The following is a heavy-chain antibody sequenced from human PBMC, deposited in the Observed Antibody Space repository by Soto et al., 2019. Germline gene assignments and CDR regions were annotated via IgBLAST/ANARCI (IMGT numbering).Heavy chain of an antibody. J-gene: IGHJ5*02. CDR1: GGSFSGYY. CDR2: INHSGST. V-gene: IGHV4-34*01. CDR3: ASRKKGRNYYGSGSYYQYNRFDP. Sequence: SETLSLTCAVYGGSFSGYYWSWIRQPPGKGLEWIGEINHSGSTNYNPSLKSRVTISVDTSKNQFSLKLSSVTAADTAVYYCASRKKGRNYYGSGSYYQYNRFDPWGQGTLVTVSS. D-gene: IGHD3-10*01.